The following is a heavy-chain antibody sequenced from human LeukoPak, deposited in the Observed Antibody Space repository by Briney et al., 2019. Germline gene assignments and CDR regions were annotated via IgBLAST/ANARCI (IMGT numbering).Heavy chain of an antibody. D-gene: IGHD3-3*01. CDR1: GYTFSSYC. V-gene: IGHV1-46*03. Sequence: ASVKVSCKASGYTFSSYCMHWVRQAPGQGLEWMGIINPSGGSTSYAQKFQGSVTMTRDTSTSTVYMELSSLRSEDTAVYYCARSPGSSVPHSYDFHDYWGQGTLVTLSS. CDR2: INPSGGST. CDR3: ARSPGSSVPHSYDFHDY. J-gene: IGHJ4*02.